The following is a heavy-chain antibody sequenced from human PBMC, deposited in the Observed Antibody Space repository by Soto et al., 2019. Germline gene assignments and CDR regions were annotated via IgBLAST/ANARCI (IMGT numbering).Heavy chain of an antibody. V-gene: IGHV4-39*01. J-gene: IGHJ3*02. CDR1: GGSISSSSYY. D-gene: IGHD4-17*01. CDR3: AKYGDHEPQAFDI. CDR2: IYYSGST. Sequence: QLQLQESGPGLVKPSETLSLTCTVSGGSISSSSYYWGWIRQPPGKGLEWIGSIYYSGSTYYNPSLKSRVTISVDTSKNQFSLKLSSVTAADTAVYYCAKYGDHEPQAFDIWGQGTMVTVSS.